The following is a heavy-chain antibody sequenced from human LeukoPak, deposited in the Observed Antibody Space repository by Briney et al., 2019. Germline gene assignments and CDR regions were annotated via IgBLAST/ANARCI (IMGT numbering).Heavy chain of an antibody. V-gene: IGHV3-23*01. CDR2: ISGSGGST. D-gene: IGHD3-9*01. CDR3: AKDAVLRYFDWLPLDY. J-gene: IGHJ4*02. CDR1: GFTFSSYA. Sequence: GGSLRLSCAASGFTFSSYAMSWVRQAPGKGLEWVSAISGSGGSTYYADSVKGRFTISRDNSKNTMYLQMNSLRGEETAVYYCAKDAVLRYFDWLPLDYWGQGTLVTVSS.